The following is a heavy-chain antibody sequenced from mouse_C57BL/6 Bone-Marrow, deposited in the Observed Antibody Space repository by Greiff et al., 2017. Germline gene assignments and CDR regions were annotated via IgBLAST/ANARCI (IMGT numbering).Heavy chain of an antibody. CDR2: IYPGSGST. CDR1: GYTFTSYW. J-gene: IGHJ1*03. Sequence: QVQLQQSGAELVKPGASVKMSCKASGYTFTSYWITWVKQRPGQGLEWIGDIYPGSGSTNYNEKFKSKATLTVVTSSSTAYMQLSSLTSEDSAVYYCAIPYYSNYWYFDVWGTGTTVTVSS. D-gene: IGHD2-5*01. V-gene: IGHV1-55*01. CDR3: AIPYYSNYWYFDV.